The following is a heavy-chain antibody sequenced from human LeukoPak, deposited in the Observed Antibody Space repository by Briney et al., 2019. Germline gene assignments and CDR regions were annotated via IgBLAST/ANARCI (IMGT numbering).Heavy chain of an antibody. CDR1: GFTFNTYS. CDR3: TRVGYIDEGIDY. V-gene: IGHV3-7*04. D-gene: IGHD5-24*01. CDR2: IKQDGSKK. Sequence: GGSLRLSCAASGFTFNTYSMNWVRQAPGKGLEWVANIKQDGSKKSYVDSVKGRFTISRDNAKNSLYLQMNSLRAEDTAIYYCTRVGYIDEGIDYWGQGTLVTVSS. J-gene: IGHJ4*02.